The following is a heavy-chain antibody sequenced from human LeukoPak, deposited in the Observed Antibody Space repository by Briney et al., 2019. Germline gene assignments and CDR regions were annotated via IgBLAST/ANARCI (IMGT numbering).Heavy chain of an antibody. CDR2: IYTSGST. CDR3: ARYRGPNCSSTSCYRIAAAGTEKEAFDI. D-gene: IGHD2-2*01. V-gene: IGHV4-4*07. Sequence: PSETLSLTCTVSGGSISSYYWSWIRQPAGKGLEWIGRIYTSGSTNYNPSLKSRVTISVDTSKNQFSLKLSSVTAADTAVYYCARYRGPNCSSTSCYRIAAAGTEKEAFDIWGQGTMVTVSS. J-gene: IGHJ3*02. CDR1: GGSISSYY.